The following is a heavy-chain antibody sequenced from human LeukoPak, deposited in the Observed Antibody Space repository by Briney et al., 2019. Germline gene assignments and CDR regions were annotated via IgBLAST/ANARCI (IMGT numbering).Heavy chain of an antibody. D-gene: IGHD2-2*01. J-gene: IGHJ4*02. CDR3: ARDSWDGYCSSTSCYSVDY. CDR1: GYTFTSYG. V-gene: IGHV1-18*01. Sequence: VASVKVSCKASGYTFTSYGISWVRQAPGQGLEWVGWISAYNGNTNYAQKLQGRVTMTTDTSTSTAYMELRSLRSDDTAVYYCARDSWDGYCSSTSCYSVDYWGQGTLVTVSS. CDR2: ISAYNGNT.